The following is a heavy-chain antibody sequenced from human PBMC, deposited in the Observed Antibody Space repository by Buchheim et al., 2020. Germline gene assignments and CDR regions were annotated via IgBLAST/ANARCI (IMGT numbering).Heavy chain of an antibody. J-gene: IGHJ4*01. Sequence: QVQLVESGGGVVQPGRSLRLSCAASGFTFSSYAMHWVRQAPGKGLEWVAVISYDGSNKYYADSVKGRFTISRDNSNNTLYLQVSSLRAEDTAVYCCARNPKSDYFDYWGQGTL. CDR2: ISYDGSNK. CDR1: GFTFSSYA. CDR3: ARNPKSDYFDY. V-gene: IGHV3-30*04.